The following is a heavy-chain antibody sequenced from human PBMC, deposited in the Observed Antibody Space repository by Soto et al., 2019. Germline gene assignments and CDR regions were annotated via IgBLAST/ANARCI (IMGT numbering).Heavy chain of an antibody. CDR1: GYTFTSYY. J-gene: IGHJ3*02. Sequence: ASVKASCKASGYTFTSYYMHWVRQAPGQGLEWMGIINPSGGSTSYAQKFQGRVTMTRDTSTSTVYMELSSLRSEDTAVYYCARDPPRACSGGSCYSERGAFDIWGQGTMVTVSS. CDR2: INPSGGST. V-gene: IGHV1-46*01. CDR3: ARDPPRACSGGSCYSERGAFDI. D-gene: IGHD2-15*01.